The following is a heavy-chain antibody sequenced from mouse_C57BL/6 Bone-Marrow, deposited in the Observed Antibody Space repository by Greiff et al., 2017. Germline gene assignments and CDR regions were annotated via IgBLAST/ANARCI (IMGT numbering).Heavy chain of an antibody. V-gene: IGHV1-81*01. Sequence: QVQLQQSGAELARPGASVKLSCKASGYTFTSYGISWVKQRTGKGLEWIGELYPRGGNTYYNEELMGKATMTADKSSSTAYMELRSLTSEDSAVYCCARRENLFLRAFADWGQGTLVTVSA. CDR3: ARRENLFLRAFAD. CDR1: GYTFTSYG. J-gene: IGHJ3*01. CDR2: LYPRGGNT. D-gene: IGHD1-1*01.